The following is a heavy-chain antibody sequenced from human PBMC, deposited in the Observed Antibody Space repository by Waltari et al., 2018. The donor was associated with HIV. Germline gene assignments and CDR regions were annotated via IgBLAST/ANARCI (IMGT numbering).Heavy chain of an antibody. Sequence: VQLVESGGTLVEAGGSLRLSCVATGFSLKLFDMHWVRRGGGGTLEWVSAIGADGDTYFSASVKGRFTVSRDNGKNALNLHMSGLMSDDTATYYCARERQYSSARGEAFAVWGQGTVVIVSS. CDR1: GFSLKLFD. D-gene: IGHD1-26*01. J-gene: IGHJ3*01. CDR2: IGADGDT. CDR3: ARERQYSSARGEAFAV. V-gene: IGHV3-13*01.